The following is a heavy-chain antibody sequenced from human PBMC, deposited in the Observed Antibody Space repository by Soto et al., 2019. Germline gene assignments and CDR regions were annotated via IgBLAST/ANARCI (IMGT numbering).Heavy chain of an antibody. V-gene: IGHV3-21*01. CDR1: GFTFSSYS. D-gene: IGHD5-18*01. CDR3: ARDQPVYSYGYGLGY. J-gene: IGHJ4*02. CDR2: ISSSSSYI. Sequence: EVQLVESGGGLVKPGGSLRLSCAASGFTFSSYSMNWVRQAPGKGLEWVSSISSSSSYIYYADSVKGRFTISRDNAKNSLYRQMNSMRAEDTAVYYCARDQPVYSYGYGLGYWGQGTLVTVSS.